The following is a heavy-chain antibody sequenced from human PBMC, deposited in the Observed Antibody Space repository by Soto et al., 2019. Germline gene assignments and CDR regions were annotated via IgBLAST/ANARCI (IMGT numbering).Heavy chain of an antibody. D-gene: IGHD1-26*01. J-gene: IGHJ4*02. CDR3: ARAAVVGATTASYFGY. V-gene: IGHV1-69*13. CDR2: IIPIFGTA. Sequence: EASVKVSCKASGGTFSSYAISWVRQAPGQGLEWMGGIIPIFGTANYAQKFQGRVTITADESTSTAYMELSSLRSEDTAVYYCARAAVVGATTASYFGYWGQGTLVTVS. CDR1: GGTFSSYA.